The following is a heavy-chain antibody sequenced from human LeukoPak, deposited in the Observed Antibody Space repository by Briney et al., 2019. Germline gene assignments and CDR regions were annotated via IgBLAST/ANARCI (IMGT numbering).Heavy chain of an antibody. J-gene: IGHJ4*02. Sequence: PGGSLRLSCATSGFTFSSYAMSWVRQAPGKGLEWVAFIRYDGSNKYYADSVKGRFTISRDNAKNSLYLQMNSLRAEDTAVYYCARGMYYYDSSGSFDYWGQGTLVTVSS. CDR2: IRYDGSNK. V-gene: IGHV3-30*02. CDR1: GFTFSSYA. D-gene: IGHD3-22*01. CDR3: ARGMYYYDSSGSFDY.